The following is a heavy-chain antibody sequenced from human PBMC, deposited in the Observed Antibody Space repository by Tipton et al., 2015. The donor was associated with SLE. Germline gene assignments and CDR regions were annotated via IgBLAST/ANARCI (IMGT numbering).Heavy chain of an antibody. V-gene: IGHV3-23*01. J-gene: IGHJ4*02. CDR2: IRGSGATT. D-gene: IGHD2-15*01. CDR1: GFTFSSYA. Sequence: SLRLSCAASGFTFSSYAMTWVRQAPGKGLEWVSSIRGSGATTYYADSVKGRFTISRDNAKNSLYLQMNSLRAEDTAVYYCARGGYCSGGSCLDYWGQGTLVTVSS. CDR3: ARGGYCSGGSCLDY.